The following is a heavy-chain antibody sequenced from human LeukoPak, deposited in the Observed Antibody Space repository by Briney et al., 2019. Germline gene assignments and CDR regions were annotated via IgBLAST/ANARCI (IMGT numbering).Heavy chain of an antibody. CDR2: IWYDGSNK. CDR1: GFTFSSYG. J-gene: IGHJ4*02. V-gene: IGHV3-33*01. Sequence: GGSLRLSCAASGFTFSSYGMHWVRQAPGKGLEWVAVIWYDGSNKYYADSVKGRFTISRDNSKNTLYLQMNSLRAEDTAVYYCARDRAWRVVAATPADYWGQGTLVTVSS. D-gene: IGHD2-15*01. CDR3: ARDRAWRVVAATPADY.